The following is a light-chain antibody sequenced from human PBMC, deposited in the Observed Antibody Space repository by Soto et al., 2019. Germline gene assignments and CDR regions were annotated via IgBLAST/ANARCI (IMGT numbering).Light chain of an antibody. CDR3: QPYGTSQIS. CDR1: QSVSSY. Sequence: EIVLTQSPATLSLSPGERATLSCRASQSVSSYLAWYQQKPGQAPRLLIYDASSRATGIPDRFSGSGSGTDFNLSLRRLESEEFAVFDCQPYGTSQISLGQGTRREIK. CDR2: DAS. V-gene: IGKV3-20*01. J-gene: IGKJ5*01.